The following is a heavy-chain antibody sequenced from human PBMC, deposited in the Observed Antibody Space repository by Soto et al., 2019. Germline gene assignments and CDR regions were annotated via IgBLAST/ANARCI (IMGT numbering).Heavy chain of an antibody. CDR2: IYYSGST. CDR1: GGSISSSSYY. D-gene: IGHD5-12*01. J-gene: IGHJ6*02. CDR3: ARPLSYSGYDWHYYGMDV. V-gene: IGHV4-39*01. Sequence: QLQLQESGPGLVKPSETLSLTCTVSGGSISSSSYYWGWIRQPPGKGLEWIGSIYYSGSTYYNPSLKSRVTISVDTSKNQFSLKLSSVTAADTAVYYCARPLSYSGYDWHYYGMDVWGQGTTVTVSS.